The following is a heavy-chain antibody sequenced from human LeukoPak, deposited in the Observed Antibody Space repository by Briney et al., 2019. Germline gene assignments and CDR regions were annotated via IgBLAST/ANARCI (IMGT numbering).Heavy chain of an antibody. J-gene: IGHJ4*02. D-gene: IGHD5-24*01. CDR1: GGTFSSYG. Sequence: SVKVSCKASGGTFSSYGVSWVRQAPGQGLEWMGGIIPIFRTATYAQKFRGRVTITADESMSTAYMELSSLRSEDTAVYYCARSQRAGYNVYHFDYWGQGTLVTVSS. CDR2: IIPIFRTA. CDR3: ARSQRAGYNVYHFDY. V-gene: IGHV1-69*01.